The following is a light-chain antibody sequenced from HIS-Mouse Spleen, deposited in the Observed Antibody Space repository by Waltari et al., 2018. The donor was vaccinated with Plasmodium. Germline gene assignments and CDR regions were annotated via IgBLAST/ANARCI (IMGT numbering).Light chain of an antibody. CDR1: QSVSSN. CDR3: QQYKNWAPCN. V-gene: IGKV3-15*01. J-gene: IGKJ2*02. CDR2: GAS. Sequence: EIVMTQSPATLSVSPGERATLSCRGSQSVSSNLAWYQQRTGQAARLLIYGASTRATGIPARFSGSGSGTEFTLTISSLQCEDIAVYYCQQYKNWAPCNFGPGTKLEIK.